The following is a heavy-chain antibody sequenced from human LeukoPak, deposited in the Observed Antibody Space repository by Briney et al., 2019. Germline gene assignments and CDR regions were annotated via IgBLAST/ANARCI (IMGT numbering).Heavy chain of an antibody. V-gene: IGHV4-61*02. D-gene: IGHD4-17*01. Sequence: SQTLALTCTVSGRSISIVSYYWTRIRQPAGKGLEWIGRIYTSESINYNPPRKSRVTISVDTSKNQFSLKLSSVTAADTAVYYCARVYGDYVDYWGQGTLVTVSS. CDR2: IYTSESI. J-gene: IGHJ4*02. CDR1: GRSISIVSYY. CDR3: ARVYGDYVDY.